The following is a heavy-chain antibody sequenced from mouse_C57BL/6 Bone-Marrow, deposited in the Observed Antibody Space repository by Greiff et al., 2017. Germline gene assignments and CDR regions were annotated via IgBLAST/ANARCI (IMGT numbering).Heavy chain of an antibody. CDR3: ARDAGYGNYGKAMDY. CDR1: GFTFSDFY. Sequence: EVKLVESGGGLVQSGRSLRLSCATSGFTFSDFYMEWVRQAPGKGLEWIAASRNKANDYTTEYSASVKGRFIVSRDTSQSILYLQMNALRAEDTAIYYCARDAGYGNYGKAMDYWGQGTSVTVSS. J-gene: IGHJ4*01. V-gene: IGHV7-1*01. D-gene: IGHD2-1*01. CDR2: SRNKANDYTT.